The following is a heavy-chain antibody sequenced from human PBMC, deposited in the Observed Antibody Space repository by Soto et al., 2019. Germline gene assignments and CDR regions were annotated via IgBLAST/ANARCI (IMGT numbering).Heavy chain of an antibody. V-gene: IGHV3-21*02. J-gene: IGHJ6*02. D-gene: IGHD3-10*01. Sequence: EGQLVESGGGLVKSGGSLRLSCAASGFTCSSCTMNWVRQAPGKGLEWVSSISLSTNYIYYADSLRGRCTISRDNAKNLLYAQMNSRMAEDPAVYYCARDLRIRDRGVMRGFVGLAVRGPGTTVIVSS. CDR1: GFTCSSCT. CDR3: ARDLRIRDRGVMRGFVGLAV. CDR2: ISLSTNYI.